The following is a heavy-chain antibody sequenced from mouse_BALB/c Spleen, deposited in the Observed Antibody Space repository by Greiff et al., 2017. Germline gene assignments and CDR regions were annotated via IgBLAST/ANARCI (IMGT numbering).Heavy chain of an antibody. Sequence: ESGPGLVKPSQSLSLTCSVTGYSITSGYYWNWIRQFPGNKLEWMGYISYDGSNNYNPSLKNRISITRDTSKNQFFLKLNSVTTEDTATYYCARGGYYTAMDYWGQGTSVTVSS. CDR3: ARGGYYTAMDY. CDR1: GYSITSGYY. V-gene: IGHV3-6*02. D-gene: IGHD2-3*01. CDR2: ISYDGSN. J-gene: IGHJ4*01.